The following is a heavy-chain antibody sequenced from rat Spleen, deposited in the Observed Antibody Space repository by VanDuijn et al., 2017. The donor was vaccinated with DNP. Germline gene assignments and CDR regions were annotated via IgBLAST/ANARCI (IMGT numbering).Heavy chain of an antibody. V-gene: IGHV5-31*01. CDR1: GFTFNNYW. CDR3: ARPDH. J-gene: IGHJ2*01. CDR2: ITTSGGST. Sequence: EVQLVESGGDLVQPGRSLKLSCVASGFTFNNYWMTWIRQVPGKGLEWIASITTSGGSTYYPDSVKGRFTISRDNAKSTLYLQMDSLRSEDTATYYCARPDHWGQGVMVTVSS.